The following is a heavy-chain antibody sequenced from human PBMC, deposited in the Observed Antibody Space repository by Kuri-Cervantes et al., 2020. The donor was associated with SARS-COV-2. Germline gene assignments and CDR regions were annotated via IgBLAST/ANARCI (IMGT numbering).Heavy chain of an antibody. CDR2: FDPEDGET. V-gene: IGHV1-24*01. CDR1: GFTLTELA. D-gene: IGHD3-3*01. Sequence: ASVKVSCKVSGFTLTELAMHWVRQAPGKGLEWMGGFDPEDGETIYAQIFQGRVTMTEDTFTDTAYMELRSLRSDDTAVYYCARGDYDFWSGYYRGFDYWGQGTLVTVSS. CDR3: ARGDYDFWSGYYRGFDY. J-gene: IGHJ4*02.